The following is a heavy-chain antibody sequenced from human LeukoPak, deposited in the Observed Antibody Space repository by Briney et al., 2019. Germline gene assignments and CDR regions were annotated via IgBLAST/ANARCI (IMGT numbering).Heavy chain of an antibody. Sequence: GGSLRLSCAASGFTFSSYSMNWVRQAPGKGLEWVSSISSSSSYIYYADSVKGRFTISIDNAKNSLYLQMNSLRAEDTAVYYCARAVAVAGTSDYLGEGTLVTDSP. CDR3: ARAVAVAGTSDY. CDR1: GFTFSSYS. V-gene: IGHV3-21*01. D-gene: IGHD6-19*01. CDR2: ISSSSSYI. J-gene: IGHJ4*01.